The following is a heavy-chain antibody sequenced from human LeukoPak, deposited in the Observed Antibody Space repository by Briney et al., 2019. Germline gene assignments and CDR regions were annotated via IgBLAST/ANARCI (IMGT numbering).Heavy chain of an antibody. V-gene: IGHV5-51*01. CDR3: AISGRRGRYYFDY. Sequence: GESLKISCKGSGYSFTSYWIGWVRQMPGKGLEWMGIIYPGNSDTRYSPSFQCRVTISADKSISTAYLQWSSLKASDTAMYYCAISGRRGRYYFDYWGQGTLVTVSS. CDR2: IYPGNSDT. CDR1: GYSFTSYW. J-gene: IGHJ4*02.